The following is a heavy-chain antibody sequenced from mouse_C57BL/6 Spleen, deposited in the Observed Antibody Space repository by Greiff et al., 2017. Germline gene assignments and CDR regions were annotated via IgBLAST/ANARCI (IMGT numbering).Heavy chain of an antibody. J-gene: IGHJ3*01. CDR3: AYSNHLVFFAY. Sequence: DVQLVESGGGLVKPGGSLKLSCAASGFTFSDYGMHWVRQAPEKGLEWVAYISSGSSTIYYADTVKGRFTISRDNAKNTLFLQMTSLRSEDTAMYYCAYSNHLVFFAYWGQGTLVTVSA. CDR1: GFTFSDYG. V-gene: IGHV5-17*01. D-gene: IGHD2-5*01. CDR2: ISSGSSTI.